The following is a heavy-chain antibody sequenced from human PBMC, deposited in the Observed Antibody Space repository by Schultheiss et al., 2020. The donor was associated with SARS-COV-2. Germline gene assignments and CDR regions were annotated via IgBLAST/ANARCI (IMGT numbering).Heavy chain of an antibody. Sequence: GGSLRLSCAASGFTFSSYAMHWVRQAPGKGLEWVAVISYDGSNKYYADSVKGRFTISRDNSKNTLFLQMNSLRAEDTALYYCAGEVGGSSWYYFDYWGQGTLVTVSS. J-gene: IGHJ4*02. CDR1: GFTFSSYA. V-gene: IGHV3-30-3*01. CDR3: AGEVGGSSWYYFDY. CDR2: ISYDGSNK. D-gene: IGHD6-13*01.